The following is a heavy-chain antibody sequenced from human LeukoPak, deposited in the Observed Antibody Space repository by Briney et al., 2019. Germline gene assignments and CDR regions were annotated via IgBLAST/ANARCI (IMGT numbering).Heavy chain of an antibody. CDR3: ARTDYGGKGVYFDY. J-gene: IGHJ4*02. CDR1: GGSISSYY. D-gene: IGHD4-23*01. Sequence: PSETLSLTCTVSGGSISSYYWSWIRRPPGKGLEWIGYIYYSGSTNYNPSLKSRVTISVDTSKNQSSLKLSSVTAADTAVYYCARTDYGGKGVYFDYWGQGTLVTVSS. V-gene: IGHV4-59*01. CDR2: IYYSGST.